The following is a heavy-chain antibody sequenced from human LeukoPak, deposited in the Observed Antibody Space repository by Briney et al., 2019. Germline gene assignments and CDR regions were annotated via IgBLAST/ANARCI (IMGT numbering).Heavy chain of an antibody. V-gene: IGHV3-15*01. D-gene: IGHD6-19*01. CDR1: GFTFINAW. J-gene: IGHJ4*02. CDR3: AKDPRGWFYYFDY. Sequence: GGSLRLSCAASGFTFINAWMAWVRQAPGKGLEWVGRIKAKAHGGTIEYAAPVKGRFTISRDDSKNTLYLQMNSLRAEDTAVYYCAKDPRGWFYYFDYWGQGTLVTVSS. CDR2: IKAKAHGGTI.